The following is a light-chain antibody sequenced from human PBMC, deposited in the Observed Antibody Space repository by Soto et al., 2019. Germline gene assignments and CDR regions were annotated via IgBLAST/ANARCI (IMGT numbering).Light chain of an antibody. J-gene: IGKJ4*01. CDR1: QSVSSN. Sequence: EIVMTQSPATLSVSPGERATLSCRASQSVSSNLAWYQQKPGQTPKLLIYVASTRATGIPARFSGSGSGTECTLTISSLQSEDFAVYDCQQYNVWPLTFGGGTKVEFK. CDR3: QQYNVWPLT. V-gene: IGKV3-15*01. CDR2: VAS.